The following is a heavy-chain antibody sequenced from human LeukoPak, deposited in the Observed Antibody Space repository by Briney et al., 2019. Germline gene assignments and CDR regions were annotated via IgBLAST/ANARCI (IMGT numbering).Heavy chain of an antibody. CDR2: TYYRSKWYN. CDR1: GDSVSSNSAA. J-gene: IGHJ3*02. D-gene: IGHD2-2*03. V-gene: IGHV6-1*01. CDR3: ARMDIVVVPAAMPWVGGAFDI. Sequence: SQTLSLTCAISGDSVSSNSAAWNWIRQSPSRGLEWLGRTYYRSKWYNDYAVSVKSRITINPDTSKNQFSLQLNSVTPEDTAVYYCARMDIVVVPAAMPWVGGAFDIWGQGTMVTVSS.